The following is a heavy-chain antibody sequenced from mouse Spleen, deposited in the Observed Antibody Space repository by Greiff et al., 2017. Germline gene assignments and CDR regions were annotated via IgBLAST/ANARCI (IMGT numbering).Heavy chain of an antibody. V-gene: IGHV1-4*01. CDR3: ARRTARATYYYAMDY. J-gene: IGHJ4*01. D-gene: IGHD3-2*01. Sequence: VQLVESGAELARPGASVKMSCKASGYTFTSYTMHWVKQRPGQGLEWIGYINPSSGYTKYNQKFKDKATLTADKSSSTAYMQLSSLTSEDSAVYYCARRTARATYYYAMDYWGQGTSVTVSS. CDR2: INPSSGYT. CDR1: GYTFTSYT.